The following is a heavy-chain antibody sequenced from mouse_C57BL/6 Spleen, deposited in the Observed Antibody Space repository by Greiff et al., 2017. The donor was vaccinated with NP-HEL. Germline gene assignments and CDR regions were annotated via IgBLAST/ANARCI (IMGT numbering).Heavy chain of an antibody. Sequence: VQLQESGAELVKPGASVKISCKASGYAFSSYWMNWVKQRPGKGLEWIGQIYPGDGDTNYNGKFKGKATLTADKSSSTAYMQLSSLTSEDSAVYFCARSRDRSYFDYWGQGTTLTVSS. D-gene: IGHD3-3*01. V-gene: IGHV1-80*01. CDR1: GYAFSSYW. CDR3: ARSRDRSYFDY. J-gene: IGHJ2*01. CDR2: IYPGDGDT.